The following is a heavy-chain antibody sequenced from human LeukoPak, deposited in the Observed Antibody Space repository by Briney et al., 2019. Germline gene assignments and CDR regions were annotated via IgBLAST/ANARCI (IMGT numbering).Heavy chain of an antibody. CDR2: ISSSGTTK. CDR1: GFTFSSYE. J-gene: IGHJ4*02. V-gene: IGHV3-48*03. D-gene: IGHD3-16*01. Sequence: PGGSLRLSCAASGFTFSSYEINWVRQAPGKGLEGVSYISSSGTTKYYADSVKGRSTISRDNAKNSVYLQMHSLRAEDTAVYYCASEKYRGTLGYWGQGTLVTVSS. CDR3: ASEKYRGTLGY.